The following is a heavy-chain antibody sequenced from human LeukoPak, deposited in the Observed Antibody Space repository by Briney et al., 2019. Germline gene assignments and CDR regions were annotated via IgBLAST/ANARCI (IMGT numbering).Heavy chain of an antibody. V-gene: IGHV3-7*03. D-gene: IGHD1/OR15-1a*01. Sequence: PGGALRLSCAAPGFFFSRFWMGWVRQAPGKGVGWVANIKEDGSDYYYVGSVKGRFTISRDNAKNSLYLQMNSLRADDTAVYYCARGNTGTGDYWGQGTLVTVSS. CDR2: IKEDGSDY. CDR1: GFFFSRFW. CDR3: ARGNTGTGDY. J-gene: IGHJ4*02.